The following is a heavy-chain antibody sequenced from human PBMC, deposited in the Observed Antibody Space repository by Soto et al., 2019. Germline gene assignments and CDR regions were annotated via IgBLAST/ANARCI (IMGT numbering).Heavy chain of an antibody. CDR3: ASEQPASIHYYGMDV. CDR2: IFVGSANT. D-gene: IGHD2-2*02. CDR1: GFSFTSSA. V-gene: IGHV1-58*01. J-gene: IGHJ6*02. Sequence: SVKVCCKASGFSFTSSAVLWVRQARGPRLPGLGGIFVGSANTNYAQKFQERVTITRYMTTSTAYMELSSLRSEDTAVYYCASEQPASIHYYGMDVWAQGTTVTVSS.